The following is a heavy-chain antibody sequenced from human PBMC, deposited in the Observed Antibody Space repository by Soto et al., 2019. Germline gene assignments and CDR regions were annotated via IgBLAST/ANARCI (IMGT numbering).Heavy chain of an antibody. CDR1: GFTFSSYA. V-gene: IGHV3-30-3*01. J-gene: IGHJ4*02. CDR2: ISYDGSNK. D-gene: IGHD2-2*01. Sequence: GGSLRLSCAASGFTFSSYAMHWVRQAPGKGLEWVAVISYDGSNKYYADSVKGRFTISRDNSKNTLYLQMNSLRAEDTAVYYCARVAGYCISTSCSVDYWGQGTLVTVSS. CDR3: ARVAGYCISTSCSVDY.